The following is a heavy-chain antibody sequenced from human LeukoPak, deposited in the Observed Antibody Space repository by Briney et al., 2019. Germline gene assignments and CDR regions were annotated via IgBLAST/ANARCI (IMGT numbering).Heavy chain of an antibody. D-gene: IGHD4-17*01. CDR3: AKVPITVTRNFDY. CDR1: GFTFSSYV. CDR2: ISGSGGSK. Sequence: GGSLRLSCAASGFTFSSYVMSWVRQAPGKGLEWVSDISGSGGSKYYADSVKGRFTISRDNSKNTLYLQMNSLRAEDTAVYYCAKVPITVTRNFDYWGQGTLVTVSS. J-gene: IGHJ4*02. V-gene: IGHV3-23*01.